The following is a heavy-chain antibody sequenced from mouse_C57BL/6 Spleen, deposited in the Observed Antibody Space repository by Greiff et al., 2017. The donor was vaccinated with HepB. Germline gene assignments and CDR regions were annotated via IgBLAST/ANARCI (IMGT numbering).Heavy chain of an antibody. D-gene: IGHD2-3*01. J-gene: IGHJ3*01. CDR3: ARDADGYYGPFAY. Sequence: EVQVVESGGGLVQSGRSLRLSCATSGFTFSDFYMEWVRQAPGKGLEWIAASRNKANDYTTEYSASVKGRFIVSRDTSQSILYLQMNALRAEDTAIYYCARDADGYYGPFAYWGQGTLVTVSA. CDR2: SRNKANDYTT. V-gene: IGHV7-1*01. CDR1: GFTFSDFY.